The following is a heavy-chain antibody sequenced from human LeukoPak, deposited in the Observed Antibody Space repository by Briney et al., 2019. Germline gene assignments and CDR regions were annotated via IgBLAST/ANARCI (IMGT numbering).Heavy chain of an antibody. D-gene: IGHD3-10*01. CDR3: ARDRQRITMVRGVNIPWD. Sequence: GASVKVSCKASGGTFSSYAISWVRQAPGQGLEWMGWISAYNGNTNYAQKLQGRVTMTTDTSTSTAYMELRSLRSDDTAVYYCARDRQRITMVRGVNIPWDWGQGTLVTVSS. CDR1: GGTFSSYA. V-gene: IGHV1-18*01. J-gene: IGHJ4*02. CDR2: ISAYNGNT.